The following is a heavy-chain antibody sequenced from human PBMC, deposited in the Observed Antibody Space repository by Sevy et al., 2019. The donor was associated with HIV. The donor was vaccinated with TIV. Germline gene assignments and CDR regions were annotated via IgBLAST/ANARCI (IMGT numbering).Heavy chain of an antibody. J-gene: IGHJ4*02. CDR2: IYTSGST. CDR3: ARAGDAMVRDRPPPHFDY. CDR1: GGSISSGSYY. D-gene: IGHD3-10*01. Sequence: SETLSLTCTVSGGSISSGSYYWSWIRQPAGKGLEWIGRIYTSGSTNYNPSLKSRVTISVDTSKNQFSLKLSSVTAAETAVYYCARAGDAMVRDRPPPHFDYWGQGTLVTVSS. V-gene: IGHV4-61*02.